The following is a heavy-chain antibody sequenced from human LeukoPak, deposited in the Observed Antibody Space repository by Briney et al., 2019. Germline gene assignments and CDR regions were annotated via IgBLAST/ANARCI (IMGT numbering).Heavy chain of an antibody. V-gene: IGHV3-23*01. CDR1: GLTFSSYA. D-gene: IGHD2-8*01. Sequence: GSLRLSCEASGLTFSSYAFAWVRQAPGKGLEWVAAVTGGGGGTHFADSVKGRFTISRDNSKNTMYLQMNSLRAEDTAIYFCGSDPNGDYVGALGYWGRGALVTVSS. CDR3: GSDPNGDYVGALGY. J-gene: IGHJ4*01. CDR2: VTGGGGGT.